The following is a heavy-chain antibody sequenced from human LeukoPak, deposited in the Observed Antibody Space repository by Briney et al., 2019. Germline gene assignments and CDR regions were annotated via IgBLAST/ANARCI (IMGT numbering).Heavy chain of an antibody. J-gene: IGHJ4*02. Sequence: SETLSLTCTVSGGSISSSTYYWGWIRQPPGKGLEWIGTIYYSGSTYYTPSLKSRVTISVDTSKNQFSLKLSSVTAADTAVYYCARHPKKLRTGSAGEFDYWGQGTLVTVSS. V-gene: IGHV4-39*01. CDR2: IYYSGST. D-gene: IGHD1-26*01. CDR1: GGSISSSTYY. CDR3: ARHPKKLRTGSAGEFDY.